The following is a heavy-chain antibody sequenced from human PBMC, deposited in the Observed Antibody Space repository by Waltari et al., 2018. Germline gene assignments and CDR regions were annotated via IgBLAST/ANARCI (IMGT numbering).Heavy chain of an antibody. Sequence: QLQLQESGPGLVKPSETLSPTCTVSCDSICTDNYYWAWVRQPPGKGLEWIGSIYYNGNTYYSPSLKSRVTISVDTSKNQFSLRLSSVTAADTAVYYCTTEYSSSSAYWGQGTLVTVSS. J-gene: IGHJ4*02. D-gene: IGHD6-6*01. CDR1: CDSICTDNYY. CDR2: IYYNGNT. V-gene: IGHV4-39*02. CDR3: TTEYSSSSAY.